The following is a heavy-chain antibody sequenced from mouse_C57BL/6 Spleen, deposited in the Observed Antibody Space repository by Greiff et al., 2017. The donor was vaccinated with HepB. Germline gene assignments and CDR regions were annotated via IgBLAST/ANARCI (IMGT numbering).Heavy chain of an antibody. CDR3: ARGGDYYGSSPWFAY. Sequence: QVQLQQPGAELVRPGSSVKLSCKASGYTFTSYWMHWVKQRPIQGLEWIGNIDPSDSETHYNQKFKDKATLTVDKSSSTAYMQLSSLTSEDSAVYYCARGGDYYGSSPWFAYWGQGTLVTVAA. J-gene: IGHJ3*01. CDR2: IDPSDSET. CDR1: GYTFTSYW. V-gene: IGHV1-52*01. D-gene: IGHD1-1*01.